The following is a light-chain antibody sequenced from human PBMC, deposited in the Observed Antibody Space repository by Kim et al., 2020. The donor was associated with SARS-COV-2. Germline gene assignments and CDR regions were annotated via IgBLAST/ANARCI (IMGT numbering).Light chain of an antibody. CDR3: QHSGGSAPYT. V-gene: IGKV3-20*01. Sequence: GERATPSCRASQSISSRYLAWYQQKPGQPPRLLIYGASTRATDIPDRFIGGGSGTDFTLTISRLEPEDFAVYYCQHSGGSAPYTFGQGTELEI. CDR1: QSISSRY. CDR2: GAS. J-gene: IGKJ2*01.